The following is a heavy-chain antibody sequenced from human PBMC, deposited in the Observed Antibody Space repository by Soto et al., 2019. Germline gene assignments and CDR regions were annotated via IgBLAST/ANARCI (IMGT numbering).Heavy chain of an antibody. V-gene: IGHV3-49*03. D-gene: IGHD1-7*01. CDR3: TRDEIKHNWNYVPFDP. CDR1: GFTFGDYA. CDR2: IRSKAYGGTT. Sequence: HPGGSLRLSCTASGFTFGDYAMSWFRQAPGKGLEWVGFIRSKAYGGTTEYAASVKGRFTISRDDSKSIAYLQMNSLKTEDTAVYYCTRDEIKHNWNYVPFDPWGQGTLVTVSS. J-gene: IGHJ5*02.